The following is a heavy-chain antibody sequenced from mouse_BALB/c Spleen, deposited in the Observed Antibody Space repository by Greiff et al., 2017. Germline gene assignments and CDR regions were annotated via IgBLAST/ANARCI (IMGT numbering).Heavy chain of an antibody. CDR2: IDPENGDT. Sequence: VQLKESGAELVRSGASVKLSCTASGFNIKDYYMHWVKQRPEQGLEWIGWIDPENGDTEYAPKFQGKATMTADTSSNTAYLQLSSLTSEDTAVYYCYADGYSRRYYAMDYWGPGTSVTVSS. J-gene: IGHJ4*01. CDR1: GFNIKDYY. V-gene: IGHV14-4*02. D-gene: IGHD2-3*01. CDR3: YADGYSRRYYAMDY.